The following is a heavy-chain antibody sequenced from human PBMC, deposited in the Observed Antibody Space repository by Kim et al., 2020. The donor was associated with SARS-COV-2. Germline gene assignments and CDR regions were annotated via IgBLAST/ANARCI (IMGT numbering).Heavy chain of an antibody. J-gene: IGHJ4*02. Sequence: YADSVRGRFTISRDNAKNSLYLQMRSLRDDDTAIYYCALADYTSTWFLHYWGQGTLVTVSS. CDR3: ALADYTSTWFLHY. V-gene: IGHV3-48*02. D-gene: IGHD6-13*01.